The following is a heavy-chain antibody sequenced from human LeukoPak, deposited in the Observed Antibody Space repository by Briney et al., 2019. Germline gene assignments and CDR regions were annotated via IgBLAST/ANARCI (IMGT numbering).Heavy chain of an antibody. D-gene: IGHD3-9*01. V-gene: IGHV3-74*01. CDR3: ARDGPAADWDLGY. CDR1: GFTCSSYW. CDR2: IKTDGSST. J-gene: IGHJ4*02. Sequence: PGASLSLYCAASGFTCSSYWMHWVRQVTVKKFIWVSQIKTDGSSTIYADSVEGRFTVSRDNAKNTLYLQIHSLRVEDTAIYYCARDGPAADWDLGYWGQGTLVTVSS.